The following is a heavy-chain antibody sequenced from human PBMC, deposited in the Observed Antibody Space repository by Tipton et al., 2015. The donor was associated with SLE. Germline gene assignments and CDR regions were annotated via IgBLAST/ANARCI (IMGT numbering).Heavy chain of an antibody. J-gene: IGHJ3*02. Sequence: TLSLTCAVYGGSFSGYYWSWIRQPPGKGLEWIGEISHSGSTNYNPSLKSRVTISVDTSKNQFSLKLSSVTAADTAVYYCARDNIVVEIAKGAFDIWGQGTMVTVSS. D-gene: IGHD2-21*01. CDR1: GGSFSGYY. V-gene: IGHV4-34*01. CDR2: ISHSGST. CDR3: ARDNIVVEIAKGAFDI.